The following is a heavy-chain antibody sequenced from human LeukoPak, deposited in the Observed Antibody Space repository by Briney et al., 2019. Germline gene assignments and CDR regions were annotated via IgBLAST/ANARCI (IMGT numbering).Heavy chain of an antibody. J-gene: IGHJ3*02. V-gene: IGHV1-69*13. Sequence: SVKVSCKASGGTFISYAISWARQAPGQGLEWMGGIIPIFGTANYAQKFQGRVTITADESTSTAYMELSSLRSEDTAVYYCAREPGTGAAFDIWGQGTMVTVSS. D-gene: IGHD1-1*01. CDR3: AREPGTGAAFDI. CDR1: GGTFISYA. CDR2: IIPIFGTA.